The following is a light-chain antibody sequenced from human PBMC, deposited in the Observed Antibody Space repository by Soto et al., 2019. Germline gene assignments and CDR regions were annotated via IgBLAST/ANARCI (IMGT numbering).Light chain of an antibody. CDR2: AAS. CDR3: QQLNTYPIT. CDR1: QGISSY. J-gene: IGKJ4*01. V-gene: IGKV1-9*01. Sequence: DIQLTQSPSFLSASVGDRVTITCRASQGISSYLAWYQQKPGKAPKLLIYAASTLQSGVPSRFSGSESGTEFTLTISSLQPEDFETYYCQQLNTYPITFCGGTKVDI.